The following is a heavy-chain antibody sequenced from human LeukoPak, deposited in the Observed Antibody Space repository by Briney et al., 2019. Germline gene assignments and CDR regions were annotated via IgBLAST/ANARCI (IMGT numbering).Heavy chain of an antibody. Sequence: PGGSLRLSCTASGFTFSNYWMHWVRQAPGKGLVWVSRITNDGSGATYADSVKGRFTISSDNAKNTVYLQMNSLRAEDTAVYYCARDIATTPVYWGQGTLVTVPS. CDR1: GFTFSNYW. CDR3: ARDIATTPVY. J-gene: IGHJ4*02. D-gene: IGHD5-12*01. CDR2: ITNDGSGA. V-gene: IGHV3-74*01.